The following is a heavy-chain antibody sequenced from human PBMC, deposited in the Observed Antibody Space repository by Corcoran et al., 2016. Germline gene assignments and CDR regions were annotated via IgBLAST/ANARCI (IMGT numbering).Heavy chain of an antibody. CDR3: ASAYSSSSYYYYGMDV. V-gene: IGHV1-2*02. J-gene: IGHJ6*02. Sequence: QVQLVQSGAEVKKPGASVKVSCKASGYTFTGYYMHWVRQAPGQGLEWMGWINPNSGGTNYAQKFQGRVTMTRDTSISTAYMELSRLRSNDTAVYYCASAYSSSSYYYYGMDVWGQGTTVTVSS. D-gene: IGHD6-6*01. CDR2: INPNSGGT. CDR1: GYTFTGYY.